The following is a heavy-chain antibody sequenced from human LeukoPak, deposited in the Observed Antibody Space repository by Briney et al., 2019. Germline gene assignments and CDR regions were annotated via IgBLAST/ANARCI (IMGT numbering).Heavy chain of an antibody. D-gene: IGHD1-26*01. J-gene: IGHJ4*02. Sequence: GGSLRLSCAASGFTFSSYAMSWVRQAPGKGLEWVSAISGSGGSTYYADSVKGRFTISRDNSNNTLYLQMNSLRAEDTAVYYCAKDGGSYRAGPKWGQGTLVTVSS. V-gene: IGHV3-23*01. CDR2: ISGSGGST. CDR1: GFTFSSYA. CDR3: AKDGGSYRAGPK.